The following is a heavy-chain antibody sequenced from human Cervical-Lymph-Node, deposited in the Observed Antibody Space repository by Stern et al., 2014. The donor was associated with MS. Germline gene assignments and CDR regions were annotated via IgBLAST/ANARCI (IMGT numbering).Heavy chain of an antibody. CDR3: ARGGVCSSRLYCHFYGIDV. V-gene: IGHV1-69*01. CDR1: GGTFNSYV. D-gene: IGHD6-6*01. J-gene: IGHJ6*02. CDR2: TNTLFSTA. Sequence: QVQLVQSGAEVKKPGSSVTVSCKASGGTFNSYVITWVRQAPGRGLEWMGGTNTLFSTAPYPQKLQGRFTITADESSSTTYMELTSLRSDDTAVYYCARGGVCSSRLYCHFYGIDVWGQGTTVTVSS.